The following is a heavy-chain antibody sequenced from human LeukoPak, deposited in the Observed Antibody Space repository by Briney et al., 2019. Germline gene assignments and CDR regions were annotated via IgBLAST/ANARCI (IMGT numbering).Heavy chain of an antibody. CDR1: GYTFTSYD. CDR2: MNPNSGNT. D-gene: IGHD4-23*01. J-gene: IGHJ6*03. V-gene: IGHV1-8*03. CDR3: ARRAYGGYYMDV. Sequence: GGSLRLSCKASGYTFTSYDINWVRQATGQGLEWMGWMNPNSGNTGYAQKFQGRVTITRNTSISTAYMELSSLRSEDTAVYYCARRAYGGYYMDVWGKGTTVTVSS.